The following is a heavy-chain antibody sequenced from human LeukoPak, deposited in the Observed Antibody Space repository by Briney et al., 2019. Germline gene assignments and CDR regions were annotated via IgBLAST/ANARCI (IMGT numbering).Heavy chain of an antibody. CDR2: FDPEDGET. J-gene: IGHJ4*02. V-gene: IGHV1-24*01. CDR1: GYTLTELP. Sequence: ASVKVSCKVSGYTLTELPMHWVRQAPGKGLEWMGGFDPEDGETIYAKKFQGRVTMTEDTSTDTAYMDLSSLGSEDTAVYYCATQARGYFYYWGQGTLVTVSS. CDR3: ATQARGYFYY.